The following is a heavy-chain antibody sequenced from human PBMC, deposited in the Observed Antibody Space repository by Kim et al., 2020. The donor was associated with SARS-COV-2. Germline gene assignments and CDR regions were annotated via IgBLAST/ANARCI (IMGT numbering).Heavy chain of an antibody. CDR1: SSYY. CDR3: ARHETGFRLVYYNGHFDY. Sequence: SSYYWGWVRQRPGKGLEWIGSIYYSGRPVYSPSLKGRVTLSGDTSTNQFSLEPSSVTAADTALYYCARHETGFRLVYYNGHFDYWGQGTLAT. CDR2: IYYSGRP. V-gene: IGHV4-39*01. J-gene: IGHJ4*02. D-gene: IGHD3-10*01.